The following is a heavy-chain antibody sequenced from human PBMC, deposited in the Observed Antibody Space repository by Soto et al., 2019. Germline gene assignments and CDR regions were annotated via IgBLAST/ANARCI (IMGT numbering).Heavy chain of an antibody. CDR1: GFTFSSYA. J-gene: IGHJ4*02. CDR3: AKGGAYYDFWSGLGY. Sequence: PGGSLRLSCAASGFTFSSYAMSWVRQAPGKGLEWVSAISGSGGSTYYADSVKGRFTISRDNSKNTLYLQMNSLRAEDTAVYYCAKGGAYYDFWSGLGYWGQGTLVTVSS. CDR2: ISGSGGST. V-gene: IGHV3-23*01. D-gene: IGHD3-3*01.